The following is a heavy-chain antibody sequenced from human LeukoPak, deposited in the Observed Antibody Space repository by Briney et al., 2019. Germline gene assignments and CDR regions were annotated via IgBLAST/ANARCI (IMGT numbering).Heavy chain of an antibody. CDR2: INHSGST. V-gene: IGHV4-34*01. Sequence: SETLSLTCAVYGGSFSGYYWSWIRQPPGKGLEWIGEINHSGSTNYNPSLKSRVTISVDTSKNQFSLKLSSVTAADTAVYYCALRFGGPFDPWGQGTLVTVSS. CDR3: ALRFGGPFDP. D-gene: IGHD3-10*01. J-gene: IGHJ5*02. CDR1: GGSFSGYY.